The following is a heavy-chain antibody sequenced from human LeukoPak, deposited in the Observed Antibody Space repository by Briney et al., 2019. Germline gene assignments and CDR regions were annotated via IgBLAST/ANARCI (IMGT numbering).Heavy chain of an antibody. V-gene: IGHV3-23*01. Sequence: PGGSLRLSCAASGFTFSSYAMSWVRQAPGKGLEWVSAISGSGGSTYYADSVKGRFTISRDNSRNTLYLQMNSLRAEDTAVYYCARDTGYCSGGSCLILDYWGQGTLVTVSS. CDR2: ISGSGGST. CDR1: GFTFSSYA. CDR3: ARDTGYCSGGSCLILDY. D-gene: IGHD2-15*01. J-gene: IGHJ4*02.